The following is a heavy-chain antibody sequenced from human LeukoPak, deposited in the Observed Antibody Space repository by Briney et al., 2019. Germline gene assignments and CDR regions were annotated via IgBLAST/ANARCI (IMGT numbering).Heavy chain of an antibody. D-gene: IGHD3-3*02. CDR1: GFVFSSFG. V-gene: IGHV3-30*02. CDR3: AKISSH. J-gene: IGHJ4*02. CDR2: IRYDGTTK. Sequence: GGSLRLSCVASGFVFSSFGMHWVRQAPGKGVEWVEFIRYDGTTKFHADSLKGRFTISRDNSRNMLYLEMNSLRPEDTAVYYCAKISSHWGQGTLVTVSS.